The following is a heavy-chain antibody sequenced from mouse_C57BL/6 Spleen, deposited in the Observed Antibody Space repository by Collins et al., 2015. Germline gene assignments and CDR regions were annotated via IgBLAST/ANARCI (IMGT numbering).Heavy chain of an antibody. Sequence: QVQLQQPGAELVMPGASVKLSCKASGYTFTSYWMHWVKQRPGQGLEWIGEIDPSDSYTNYNQKFKGKSTLTVDKSPSTAYMQLSSLTSEDSAVYYCASTTVVAPYAMDYWGQGTSVTVSS. J-gene: IGHJ4*01. CDR3: ASTTVVAPYAMDY. V-gene: IGHV1-69*01. D-gene: IGHD1-1*01. CDR2: IDPSDSYT. CDR1: GYTFTSYW.